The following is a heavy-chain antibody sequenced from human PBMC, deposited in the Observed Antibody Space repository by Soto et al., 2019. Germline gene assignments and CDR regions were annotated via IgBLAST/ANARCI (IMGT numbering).Heavy chain of an antibody. D-gene: IGHD3-16*01. V-gene: IGHV4-59*01. CDR2: MYYNGNI. Sequence: SETLSLTCNVSGGSISNYYWTWVRQSPEKGLEWIGYMYYNGNINYNPSLKSRVTISIDTSKNQFSLTLKSVTAADAAVYYCASGGNWFDPWGQGVLVTSPQ. CDR3: ASGGNWFDP. J-gene: IGHJ5*02. CDR1: GGSISNYY.